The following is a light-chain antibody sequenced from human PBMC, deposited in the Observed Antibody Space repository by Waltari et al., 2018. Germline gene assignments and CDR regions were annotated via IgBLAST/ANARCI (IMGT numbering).Light chain of an antibody. Sequence: DIVMTQSPDSLAVSLGERATINCKSSQSVLYTSNNNNYLAWYQQKPGQPPKLLIYWASTREAGVPDRFGGSGSWTDFTLTISSLRAEDVALYYCQEDYSTPWTFGQGAKVVIK. CDR1: QSVLYTSNNNNY. CDR2: WAS. CDR3: QEDYSTPWT. J-gene: IGKJ1*01. V-gene: IGKV4-1*01.